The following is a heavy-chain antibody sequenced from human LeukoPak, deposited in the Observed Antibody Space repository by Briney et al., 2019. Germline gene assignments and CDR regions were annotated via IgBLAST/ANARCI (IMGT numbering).Heavy chain of an antibody. CDR1: GASISSTIYY. CDR3: ASGPWVTPFDY. Sequence: PSETLSLTRTVSGASISSTIYYWGWIRQPPGKGLEWIGRAFYSENTYYNPSLKSRVTISVDTSKNQFSLNLNSVTAADTAVYFCASGPWVTPFDYWGQGTLVPVSS. D-gene: IGHD2-21*02. V-gene: IGHV4-39*07. J-gene: IGHJ4*02. CDR2: AFYSENT.